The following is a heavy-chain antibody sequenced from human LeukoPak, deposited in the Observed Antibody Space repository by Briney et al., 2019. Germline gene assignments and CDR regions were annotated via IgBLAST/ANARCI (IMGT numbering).Heavy chain of an antibody. CDR2: ISGSGGST. V-gene: IGHV3-23*01. CDR1: GFTFSSYA. CDR3: AKWVNFWSGYERLNWFDP. Sequence: GGSLRLSCAASGFTFSSYAMSWVRQAPGKGLEWGSAISGSGGSTYYADSVKGRFTISRDNSKNTLYLQMNSLRAEDTAVYYCAKWVNFWSGYERLNWFDPWGQGTLVTVSS. J-gene: IGHJ5*02. D-gene: IGHD3-3*01.